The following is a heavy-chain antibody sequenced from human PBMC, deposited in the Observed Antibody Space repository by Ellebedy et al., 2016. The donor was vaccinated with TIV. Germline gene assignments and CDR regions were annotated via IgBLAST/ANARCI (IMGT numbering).Heavy chain of an antibody. CDR1: GFSFSSYW. D-gene: IGHD3-9*01. V-gene: IGHV3-7*01. J-gene: IGHJ5*02. CDR3: AMGGGPHFDWLLA. Sequence: GESLKISCAASGFSFSSYWMSWVRQAPGKGLKWVANIKQDGSEKYYVDSVKGRFTISRDNAKNSLYLQMNSLRAEDTAVYYCAMGGGPHFDWLLAWGQGTLVTVSS. CDR2: IKQDGSEK.